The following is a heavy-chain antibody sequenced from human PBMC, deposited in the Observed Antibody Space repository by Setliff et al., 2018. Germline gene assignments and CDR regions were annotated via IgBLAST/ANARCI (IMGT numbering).Heavy chain of an antibody. Sequence: SETLSLTCTVSGGSISSHYWSWIRQPAGKGLEWIGHIYIGGSANYNPSLKSRVTMSIDTSKNQFSLELNSVTAADMAVYYCAREQWLDPPGYYYMDVWAKGTTVTVSS. J-gene: IGHJ6*03. CDR3: AREQWLDPPGYYYMDV. D-gene: IGHD6-19*01. CDR1: GGSISSHY. V-gene: IGHV4-4*07. CDR2: IYIGGSA.